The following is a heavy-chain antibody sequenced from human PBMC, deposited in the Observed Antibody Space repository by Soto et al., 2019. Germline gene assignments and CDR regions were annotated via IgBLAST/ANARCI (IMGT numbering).Heavy chain of an antibody. D-gene: IGHD3-22*01. CDR1: GGTFSSFA. CDR3: VGYYYNTRGYYYDY. CDR2: IIPIFDTA. J-gene: IGHJ4*02. V-gene: IGHV1-69*13. Sequence: SVKVSCKASGGTFSSFAISWVRQAPGQGLEWMARIIPIFDTANYAQKFQGRVTITADESTSTAYMELSSLRSEDTAVYYCVGYYYNTRGYYYDYWGQGTLVTVS.